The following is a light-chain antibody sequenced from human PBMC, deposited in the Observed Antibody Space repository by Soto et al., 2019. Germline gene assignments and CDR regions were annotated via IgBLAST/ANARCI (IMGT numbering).Light chain of an antibody. Sequence: EVVKKKSAATLSASPGERATLSCRASQIVNSRLAWYQQKPGQAPSLLIYGAFTRATGIPARFSGSGSGTEFTLTIGSLHSEDFAVYYCHQYNNWPRTFGQGTKVDI. J-gene: IGKJ1*01. V-gene: IGKV3-15*01. CDR1: QIVNSR. CDR2: GAF. CDR3: HQYNNWPRT.